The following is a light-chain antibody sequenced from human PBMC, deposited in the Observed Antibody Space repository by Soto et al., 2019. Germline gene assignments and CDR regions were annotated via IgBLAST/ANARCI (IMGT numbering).Light chain of an antibody. J-gene: IGKJ1*01. CDR2: GTS. V-gene: IGKV3-20*01. Sequence: EIVLTQSPGTVSLSPGERAALSCRASQSITPSYLAWYQQKPGQAPRLLIFGTSSRATGIPDRFSGSGSGTDFTLTISRLEPEDYGVDYYQHYDSSARTCGPGPKVAIK. CDR1: QSITPSY. CDR3: QHYDSSART.